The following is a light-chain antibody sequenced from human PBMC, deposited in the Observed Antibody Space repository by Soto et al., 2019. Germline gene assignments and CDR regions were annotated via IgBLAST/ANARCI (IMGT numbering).Light chain of an antibody. CDR1: SSDVGNYNF. Sequence: QSALTQPASVSGSPGQSITISCTGSSSDVGNYNFVSWYQQHPGKAPKVMIYEVSKRPSGASDRFSGSKSGNTASLTISGLQAEDEADYYCCSYAGRSTWVFGGGTKLTVL. J-gene: IGLJ3*02. CDR3: CSYAGRSTWV. V-gene: IGLV2-23*02. CDR2: EVS.